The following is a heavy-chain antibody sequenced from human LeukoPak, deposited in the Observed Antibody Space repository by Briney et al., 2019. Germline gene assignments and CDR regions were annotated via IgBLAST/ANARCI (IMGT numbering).Heavy chain of an antibody. Sequence: GGSLRLSCAASGFTFSSCATSWVRQAPGKGLEWVSTISGSGHSTYYADSVKGRFTISRDNSKNTLYLQMGSLRAEDMAVYYCARESNGDYGNTFDIWGQGTVVTVSS. CDR2: ISGSGHST. CDR3: ARESNGDYGNTFDI. CDR1: GFTFSSCA. D-gene: IGHD4-17*01. J-gene: IGHJ3*02. V-gene: IGHV3-23*01.